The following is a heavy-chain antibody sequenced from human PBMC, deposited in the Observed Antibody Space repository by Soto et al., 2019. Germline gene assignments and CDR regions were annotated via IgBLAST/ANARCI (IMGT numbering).Heavy chain of an antibody. J-gene: IGHJ6*02. CDR1: GFTFSSYG. Sequence: QVQLVESGGGVVQPGRSLRLSCAASGFTFSSYGMHWVRQAPGKGLEWVALVWYDGGNKYYADSVKGRFTISRDNSKNTQYLQMNILRDEDTADYYCVRAAGYSGNDYVYYYGMDVWGQGTTVTVSS. V-gene: IGHV3-33*01. CDR3: VRAAGYSGNDYVYYYGMDV. D-gene: IGHD5-12*01. CDR2: VWYDGGNK.